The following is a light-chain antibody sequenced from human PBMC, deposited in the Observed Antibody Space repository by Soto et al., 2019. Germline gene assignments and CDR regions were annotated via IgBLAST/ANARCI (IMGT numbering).Light chain of an antibody. CDR3: CSSADSVTVV. CDR1: SSDVGSYKY. CDR2: DVS. Sequence: QSALTQPASVSGSPGQSITISCTGRSSDVGSYKYVSWYQQHPGKAPKLIIYDVSKRPSGVSNRFSGSNSGNAASLTISGLQPEDEADYYCCSSADSVTVVFGGGTKLTVL. J-gene: IGLJ3*02. V-gene: IGLV2-23*02.